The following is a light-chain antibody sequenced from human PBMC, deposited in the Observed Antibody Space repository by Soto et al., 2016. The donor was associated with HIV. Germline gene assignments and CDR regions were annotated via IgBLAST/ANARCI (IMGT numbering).Light chain of an antibody. V-gene: IGKV2-30*02. CDR2: EAS. J-gene: IGKJ5*01. CDR3: MQALQSPIT. CDR1: QSLVHSNGNTY. Sequence: DVVMTQSPLSLPVTLGQPASISCRSSQSLVHSNGNTYLTWFHQRPGQSPRRLIYEASKRDSGVPDRFSGSGSGSDFTLEISRVEAEDVGVYYCMQALQSPITFGQGTRLEI.